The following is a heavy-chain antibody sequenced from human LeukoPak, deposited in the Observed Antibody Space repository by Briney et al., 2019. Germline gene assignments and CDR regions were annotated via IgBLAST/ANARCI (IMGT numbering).Heavy chain of an antibody. D-gene: IGHD4-11*01. Sequence: ASVKVSCKASGYTFTSYGISWVRQAPGQGLEWIGWISAYNGNTNYAQKLQGRVTMTTDTSTSTAYMELRSLRSDDTAVYYCARDRRTVTTYYYYYMDVWGKGTTVTVSS. J-gene: IGHJ6*03. CDR1: GYTFTSYG. V-gene: IGHV1-18*01. CDR3: ARDRRTVTTYYYYYMDV. CDR2: ISAYNGNT.